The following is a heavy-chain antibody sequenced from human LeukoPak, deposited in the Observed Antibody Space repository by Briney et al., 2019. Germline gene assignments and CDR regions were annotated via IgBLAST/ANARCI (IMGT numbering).Heavy chain of an antibody. V-gene: IGHV3-74*01. J-gene: IGHJ4*02. CDR2: INSDGSSS. CDR1: GFTFSSYW. Sequence: GGSLRLSCAASGFTFSSYWMHWVRQAPGKGLVWVSRINSDGSSSTYADSVKGRFTISRDNAKNTLYPQMNRLRAEDTAVYYCATSTYCSGGGCYSRTFQYWGQGTLVTVSS. CDR3: ATSTYCSGGGCYSRTFQY. D-gene: IGHD2-15*01.